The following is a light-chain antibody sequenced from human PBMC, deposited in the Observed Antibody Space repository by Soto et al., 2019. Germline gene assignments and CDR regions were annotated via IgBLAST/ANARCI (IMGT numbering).Light chain of an antibody. J-gene: IGLJ2*01. CDR1: SSNIGAGYD. V-gene: IGLV1-40*01. CDR2: GNS. CDR3: QSYDSSHVV. Sequence: QSVLTQPPSVSGAPGQRVTISCTGSSSNIGAGYDVHWYQQLPGTAPKLLIYGNSNRPSGVPDRFSGSKSGTSASLAITGLQVEDEADYYCQSYDSSHVVFGGGTKLTVL.